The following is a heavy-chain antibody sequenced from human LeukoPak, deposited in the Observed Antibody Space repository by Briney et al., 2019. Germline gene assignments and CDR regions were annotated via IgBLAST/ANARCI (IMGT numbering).Heavy chain of an antibody. V-gene: IGHV3-11*01. J-gene: IGHJ4*02. Sequence: PGGSLRLSCAASGFTFSDYYMSWIRQAPGKGLEWVSYISRGGSTIYYADSVKGRFTISRDNAKNSLYLQMNSLRAEDTAVYYCARDQEDTTMVNFDCWGQGTLVTVSS. D-gene: IGHD5-18*01. CDR3: ARDQEDTTMVNFDC. CDR2: ISRGGSTI. CDR1: GFTFSDYY.